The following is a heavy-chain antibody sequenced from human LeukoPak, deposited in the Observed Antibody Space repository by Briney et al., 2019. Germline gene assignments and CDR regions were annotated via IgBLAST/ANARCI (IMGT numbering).Heavy chain of an antibody. CDR2: ITGSGGNT. CDR1: GFTFSNYA. J-gene: IGHJ4*02. V-gene: IGHV3-23*01. CDR3: AKWGDFDVLTGYCAPDF. Sequence: GGSLRLSCAASGFTFSNYAMSWVRQAPGKGLEWVSAITGSGGNTYYADSVKGRFTISRDNSKNTLYLQMNSLRDEDTAVYYCAKWGDFDVLTGYCAPDFWGQGTLVTVSS. D-gene: IGHD3-9*01.